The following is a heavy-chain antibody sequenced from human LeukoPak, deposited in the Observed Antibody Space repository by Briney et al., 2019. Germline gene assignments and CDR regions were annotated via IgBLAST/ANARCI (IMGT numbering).Heavy chain of an antibody. Sequence: PGGSLRLSCAASGFTFSSYAMSWVRQAPGKGLEWVSAISGSGGSTYYADSVKGRFTISRDNSKNALYLQMNSLRAEDTAVYYCAKVVNVWGSYHLSAFDYWGQGTLVTVSS. CDR1: GFTFSSYA. J-gene: IGHJ4*02. CDR2: ISGSGGST. D-gene: IGHD3-16*02. V-gene: IGHV3-23*01. CDR3: AKVVNVWGSYHLSAFDY.